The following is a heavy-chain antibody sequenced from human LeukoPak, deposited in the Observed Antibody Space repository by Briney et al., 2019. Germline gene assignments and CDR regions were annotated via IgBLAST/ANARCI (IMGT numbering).Heavy chain of an antibody. D-gene: IGHD3-22*01. CDR1: GGSISRYY. J-gene: IGHJ4*02. Sequence: SETLSLTCTVSGGSISRYYWSWIRQPAGKGLEWIGRIYSSESSNYNPSLTSRVTMSVDTSKSQFSLKLSSVTAADTAVYYCAKVYDSSGYYHYDYWGQGTLVTVSS. CDR3: AKVYDSSGYYHYDY. CDR2: IYSSESS. V-gene: IGHV4-4*07.